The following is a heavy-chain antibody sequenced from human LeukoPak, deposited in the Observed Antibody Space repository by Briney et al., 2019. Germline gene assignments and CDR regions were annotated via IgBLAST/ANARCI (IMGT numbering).Heavy chain of an antibody. CDR1: GGTFSSYA. CDR3: AVTIFGVVRWFDP. D-gene: IGHD3-3*01. Sequence: GASVKVSCKASGGTFSSYAISWVRQAPGQGLEGMGGIIPIFGTANYAQKFRGRVTITADESTSTAYMELSSLRSEDTAVYYCAVTIFGVVRWFDPWGQGTLVTVSS. CDR2: IIPIFGTA. J-gene: IGHJ5*02. V-gene: IGHV1-69*01.